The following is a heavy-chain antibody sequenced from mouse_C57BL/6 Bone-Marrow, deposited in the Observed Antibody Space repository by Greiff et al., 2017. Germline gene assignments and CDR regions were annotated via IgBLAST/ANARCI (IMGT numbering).Heavy chain of an antibody. CDR2: IHPNSGST. CDR3: ARRGQTGTEAY. Sequence: QVQLQQPGAELVKPGASVKLSCKASGYTFTSYWMHWVKQRPGQGLEWIGMIHPNSGSTNYNEKFKSKATLTVDKSSSTAYMQLSSLTSEDSAVYYCARRGQTGTEAYWGQGTLVTVSA. D-gene: IGHD4-1*01. V-gene: IGHV1-64*01. J-gene: IGHJ3*01. CDR1: GYTFTSYW.